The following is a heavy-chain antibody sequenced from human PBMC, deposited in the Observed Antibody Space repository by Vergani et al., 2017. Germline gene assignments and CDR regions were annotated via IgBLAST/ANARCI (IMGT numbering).Heavy chain of an antibody. CDR1: GFTSSYYG. CDR2: ISYDGTQE. Sequence: QVHLVESGGGVVQPGRSLRLSCVVSGFTSSYYGMHWVRQAPGKGLEWVAVISYDGTQEYYADSVKGRFTISRDNSKSTLYLQMNSLRTEDTAVYYCATKSCVTPGCQIGYFREWGQGTLVTVSS. CDR3: ATKSCVTPGCQIGYFRE. J-gene: IGHJ1*01. D-gene: IGHD2-15*01. V-gene: IGHV3-30*03.